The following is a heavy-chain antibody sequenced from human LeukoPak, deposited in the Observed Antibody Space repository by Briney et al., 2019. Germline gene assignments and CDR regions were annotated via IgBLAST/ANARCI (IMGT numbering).Heavy chain of an antibody. V-gene: IGHV4-39*01. CDR3: ASDLIAAGGSTLGS. CDR1: GGSISSSSYY. Sequence: PSETLSLTCTVSGGSISSSSYYWGWIRQPPGKGLEWIGSIYYSGSTYYNPSLKSRVTISVDTSKNQFSLKLSSVTAADTAVYYCASDLIAAGGSTLGSWGQGTLVTVSS. D-gene: IGHD6-13*01. J-gene: IGHJ5*02. CDR2: IYYSGST.